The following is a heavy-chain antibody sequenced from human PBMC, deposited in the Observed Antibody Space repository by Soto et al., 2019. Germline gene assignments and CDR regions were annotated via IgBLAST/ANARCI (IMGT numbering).Heavy chain of an antibody. J-gene: IGHJ4*02. Sequence: QLQLQESGPGLVKPSETLSLTCTVSGGSISSSSYYWGWIRQPPGKGLEWIGSIYYSGSTYYNPSLKIRVTISVDTSKNQFSLKLSSVTAADTAVYYCARRGVATSTNDYWGQGTLVTVSS. CDR2: IYYSGST. CDR3: ARRGVATSTNDY. V-gene: IGHV4-39*01. CDR1: GGSISSSSYY. D-gene: IGHD5-12*01.